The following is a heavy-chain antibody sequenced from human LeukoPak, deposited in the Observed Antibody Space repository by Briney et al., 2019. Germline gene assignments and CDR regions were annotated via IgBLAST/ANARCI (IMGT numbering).Heavy chain of an antibody. V-gene: IGHV4-30-4*08. D-gene: IGHD2-15*01. CDR1: GFSLSTSGVG. J-gene: IGHJ3*02. Sequence: SGPTLVNPTQTLTLTCTFSGFSLSTSGVGVGWIRQPPGKGLEWIGYVYDSGSTYYNPSLKSRITISVDTSENRFSLKLSSVTATDTAVYYCARDCSGGSCYGAFDIWGQGTMVTVSS. CDR2: VYDSGST. CDR3: ARDCSGGSCYGAFDI.